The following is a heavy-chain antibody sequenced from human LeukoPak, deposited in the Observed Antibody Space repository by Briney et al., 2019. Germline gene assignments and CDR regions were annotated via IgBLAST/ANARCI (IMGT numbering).Heavy chain of an antibody. J-gene: IGHJ4*02. CDR3: ARSYYDSSGYPHSDLDY. CDR2: ISETSIYI. CDR1: GFTFSNYE. Sequence: GGSLRLSCATSGFTFSNYEMNWVRQAPGKGLEWVSSISETSIYINYADSVKGRFTISRDNAKYSLYLQMTSLRAEDTAVYYCARSYYDSSGYPHSDLDYWGQGTLVTVSS. V-gene: IGHV3-21*01. D-gene: IGHD3-22*01.